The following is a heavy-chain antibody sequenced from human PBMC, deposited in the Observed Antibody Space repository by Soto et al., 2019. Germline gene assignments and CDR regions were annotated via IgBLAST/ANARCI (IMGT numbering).Heavy chain of an antibody. D-gene: IGHD3-9*01. CDR3: ARDCPDLLTGYYRGWFDP. V-gene: IGHV4-30-4*01. J-gene: IGHJ5*02. Sequence: QVQLQESGPGLVKPSQTLSLTCTVSDGSISSGDYYWSWVRQPPGKGLEWIGYIYYSGSTYYNPSLKSRVTISVDTTKNQFSLKLSSVTAADTAVYYCARDCPDLLTGYYRGWFDPWGQGTLVTVSS. CDR2: IYYSGST. CDR1: DGSISSGDYY.